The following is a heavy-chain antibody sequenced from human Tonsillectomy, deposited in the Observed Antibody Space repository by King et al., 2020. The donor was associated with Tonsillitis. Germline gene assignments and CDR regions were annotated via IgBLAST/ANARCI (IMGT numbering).Heavy chain of an antibody. CDR1: GFMFSSYG. CDR2: ISYDGINK. CDR3: ARDSPPHHYGSLDY. D-gene: IGHD3-10*01. V-gene: IGHV3-30*03. J-gene: IGHJ4*02. Sequence: VQLVESGGGVVQPGRSLRLSCAASGFMFSSYGIHWVRQAPGKGLEWVAVISYDGINKYYADSVKGRFTFSRDNSKNTLYLQMNNLRGEDTALYYCARDSPPHHYGSLDYWGQGTQVTVSS.